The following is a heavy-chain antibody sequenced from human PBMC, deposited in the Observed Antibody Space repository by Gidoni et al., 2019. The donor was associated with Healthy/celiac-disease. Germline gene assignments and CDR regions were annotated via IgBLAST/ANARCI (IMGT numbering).Heavy chain of an antibody. J-gene: IGHJ4*02. D-gene: IGHD4-17*01. CDR2: IYHSGST. CDR1: GGSISRSNW. CDR3: ARDTTVTGGRFDY. V-gene: IGHV4-4*02. Sequence: QVQLQESGPGLVKPSGTLSLTCAVSGGSISRSNWWSWVRQPPGKGLAWICEIYHSGSTHYNPSLKSRVTISVDKSKNQFSLKLSSVTAADTTVYYCARDTTVTGGRFDYWGQGTLVTVSS.